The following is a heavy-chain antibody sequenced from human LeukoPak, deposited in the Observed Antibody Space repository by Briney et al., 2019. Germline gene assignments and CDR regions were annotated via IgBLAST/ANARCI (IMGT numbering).Heavy chain of an antibody. Sequence: PSETLSLTCPVSGGSITSYYWNWIRQPPGKGLEWIGEINHSGSTNYNPSLKSRVTISVDTSKNQFSLKLSSVTAADTAVYYCARSPLICSSTSCYSGDPPYYYYGMDVWGQGTTVTVSS. CDR3: ARSPLICSSTSCYSGDPPYYYYGMDV. D-gene: IGHD2-2*01. V-gene: IGHV4-34*01. CDR2: INHSGST. J-gene: IGHJ6*02. CDR1: GGSITSYY.